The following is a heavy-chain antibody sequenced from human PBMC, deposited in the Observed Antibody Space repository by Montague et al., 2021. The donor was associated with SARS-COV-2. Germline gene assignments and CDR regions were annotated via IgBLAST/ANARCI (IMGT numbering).Heavy chain of an antibody. Sequence: SETLSLTCTVSGGSIRSSSHFWGWFRQPPGQRLEWIGTISYSGSTYYSPSLKSRVIISADTSKNQFSLNLRSVTAADTAVYFCELGRGFAVGNHYYYSYGLDVWGQGTTVTVSS. CDR3: ELGRGFAVGNHYYYSYGLDV. CDR2: ISYSGST. V-gene: IGHV4-39*07. J-gene: IGHJ6*02. CDR1: GGSIRSSSHF. D-gene: IGHD3-10*01.